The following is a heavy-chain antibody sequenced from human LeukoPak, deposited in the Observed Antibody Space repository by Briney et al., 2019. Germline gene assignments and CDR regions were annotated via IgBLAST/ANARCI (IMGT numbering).Heavy chain of an antibody. Sequence: LSETLSLTCTVSGGSISSSSYSWGWIRQPPGKGLEWIGSIYYSGSTYYNPSLKSRVTISVDTSKNQFSLKLSSVTAADTAVYYCARHATVTNFDYWGQGTLVTVSS. CDR2: IYYSGST. CDR3: ARHATVTNFDY. J-gene: IGHJ4*02. CDR1: GGSISSSSYS. V-gene: IGHV4-39*01. D-gene: IGHD4-17*01.